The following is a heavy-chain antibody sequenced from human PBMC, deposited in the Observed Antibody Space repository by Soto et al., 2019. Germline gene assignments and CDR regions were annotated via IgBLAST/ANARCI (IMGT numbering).Heavy chain of an antibody. Sequence: EVQLLESGGGLVQPGGPLRLSCAASGFTFSSYPMTWVRQAPGKGLEWVSTISGNGDSTYYADSVKGRFTISRDNPKNTLYLQMNSLRAEDTAVYYCAKDRYPRGAFDIWGQGTMVTVSS. D-gene: IGHD1-20*01. V-gene: IGHV3-23*01. CDR3: AKDRYPRGAFDI. CDR2: ISGNGDST. J-gene: IGHJ3*02. CDR1: GFTFSSYP.